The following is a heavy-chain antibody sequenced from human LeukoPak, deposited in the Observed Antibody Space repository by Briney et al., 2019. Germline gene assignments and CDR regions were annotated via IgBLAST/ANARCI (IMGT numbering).Heavy chain of an antibody. CDR1: GYTFTSYA. Sequence: ASVKVSCKASGYTFTSYAMNWVRQAPGQGLEWMGWINTNTGNPTYAQGFTGRFVFSLDTSVSTAYLQISSLKSEDTAVYYCARGYDHGDYGDYFDYWGQGTLVTVSS. V-gene: IGHV7-4-1*02. D-gene: IGHD4-17*01. CDR2: INTNTGNP. J-gene: IGHJ4*02. CDR3: ARGYDHGDYGDYFDY.